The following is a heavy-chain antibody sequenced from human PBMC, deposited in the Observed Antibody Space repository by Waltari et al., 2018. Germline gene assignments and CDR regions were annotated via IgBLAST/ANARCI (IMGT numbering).Heavy chain of an antibody. CDR2: VQRSGRT. V-gene: IGHV4-4*02. J-gene: IGHJ4*02. D-gene: IGHD2-15*01. CDR3: ARDRGRGIYLDS. CDR1: GDSMRSSDW. Sequence: QLQLQESGPGLVKPSGTLSPTCTASGDSMRSSDWWSWVRQSPGKGLEWIGQVQRSGRTNYNPSFASRVTVSVDTSTNQFSLRVTSATAADTAVYFCARDRGRGIYLDSWGQGTLVTVS.